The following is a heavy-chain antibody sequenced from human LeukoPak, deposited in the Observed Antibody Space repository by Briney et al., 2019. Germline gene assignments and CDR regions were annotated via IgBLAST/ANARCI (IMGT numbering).Heavy chain of an antibody. V-gene: IGHV4-61*02. CDR1: GGSIRSGSYY. J-gene: IGHJ6*03. D-gene: IGHD4-17*01. Sequence: SETLSLTCTVSGGSIRSGSYYWSWIRQPAGKGLEWIGRIYTSGSTNYNPSLKSRVTISVDTSKNQFSLKLSSVTAADTAVYYCARGYGDYYYYMDVWGKGTTVTVSS. CDR3: ARGYGDYYYYMDV. CDR2: IYTSGST.